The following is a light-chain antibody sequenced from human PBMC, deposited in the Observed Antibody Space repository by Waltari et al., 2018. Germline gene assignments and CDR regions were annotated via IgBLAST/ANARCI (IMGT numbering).Light chain of an antibody. J-gene: IGKJ3*01. V-gene: IGKV4-1*01. CDR3: QQYFVTPFT. Sequence: DIVMTQSPDSLAVSLGEGATINCSASQNKIYGSNNQNFLDWYQQKPGQPPKLLIYWASTRQSGVPDRFTGSWSGTDFTLTISSLQPEDVATYYCQQYFVTPFTFGPGTKVEVK. CDR1: QNKIYGSNNQNF. CDR2: WAS.